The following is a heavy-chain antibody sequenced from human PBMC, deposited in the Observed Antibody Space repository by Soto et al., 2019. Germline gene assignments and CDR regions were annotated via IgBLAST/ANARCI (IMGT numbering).Heavy chain of an antibody. D-gene: IGHD5-18*01. CDR2: IIPIFGTA. CDR1: GGTFSSYA. Sequence: QVQLVQSGAEVKKPGSSVKVSCKASGGTFSSYAISWVRQAPGQGLEWMGGIIPIFGTANYAQKIQGRVTITADESTSTAYMELSSLRSEDTAVYYCARVLTAMAIELGPMDVWGQGTTVTVSS. CDR3: ARVLTAMAIELGPMDV. J-gene: IGHJ6*02. V-gene: IGHV1-69*01.